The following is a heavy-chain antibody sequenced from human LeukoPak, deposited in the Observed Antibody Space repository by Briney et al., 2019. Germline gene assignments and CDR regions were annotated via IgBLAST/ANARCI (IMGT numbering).Heavy chain of an antibody. V-gene: IGHV1-69*13. CDR1: GGTFSSYA. CDR3: ATSPFVRGVAHFDY. CDR2: IIPIFGTA. J-gene: IGHJ4*02. Sequence: SVKVSCKASGGTFSSYAISWVRQAPGQGLEWMGGIIPIFGTANYAQKFQGRVTITADESTSTAYMELSSLRSEDTAVYYCATSPFVRGVAHFDYWGQGTLVTVSS. D-gene: IGHD3-10*01.